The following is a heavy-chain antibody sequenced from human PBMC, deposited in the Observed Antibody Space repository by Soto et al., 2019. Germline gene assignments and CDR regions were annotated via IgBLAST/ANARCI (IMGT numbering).Heavy chain of an antibody. Sequence: SETLSLTCTVSGGSISSYYWSWIRQPPGKGLEWIGYIYYSGSTNYNPSLKSRVTISVDTSKNQFSLKLSSVTAADTAVYYCARALNDSSGYEIRNFDYWGQGTLVTVSS. V-gene: IGHV4-59*01. J-gene: IGHJ4*02. D-gene: IGHD3-22*01. CDR1: GGSISSYY. CDR2: IYYSGST. CDR3: ARALNDSSGYEIRNFDY.